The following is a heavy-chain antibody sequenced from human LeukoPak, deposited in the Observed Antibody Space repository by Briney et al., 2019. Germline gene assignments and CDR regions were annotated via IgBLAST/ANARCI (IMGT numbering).Heavy chain of an antibody. CDR2: ISGSGGST. J-gene: IGHJ3*02. CDR1: GFTFSSYG. D-gene: IGHD3-22*01. CDR3: AKARGNYYDSSGYYSPLTTLGAFDI. V-gene: IGHV3-23*01. Sequence: GGTLRLSCTASGFTFSSYGMSWVRQAPGKGLEWVSAISGSGGSTYYADSVKGRFTISRDNSKNTLYLQMNSLRAEDTAVYYCAKARGNYYDSSGYYSPLTTLGAFDIWGQGTMVTVSS.